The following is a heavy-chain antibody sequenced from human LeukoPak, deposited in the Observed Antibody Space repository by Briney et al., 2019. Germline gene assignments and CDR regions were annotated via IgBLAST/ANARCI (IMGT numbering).Heavy chain of an antibody. CDR3: ARDSLELYYDILTGYIDY. CDR1: GFTFSSYW. Sequence: GGSLRLSCAASGFTFSSYWMSWVRQAPGKGLEWVANIKQDGSEKYYVDSVKGRFTISRDNAKNSLYLQMNSLRAEDTAVYYCARDSLELYYDILTGYIDYWGQGTLVTVSS. J-gene: IGHJ4*02. CDR2: IKQDGSEK. V-gene: IGHV3-7*01. D-gene: IGHD3-9*01.